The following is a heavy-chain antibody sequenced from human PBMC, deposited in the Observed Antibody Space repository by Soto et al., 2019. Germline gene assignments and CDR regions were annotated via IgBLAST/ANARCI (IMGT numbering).Heavy chain of an antibody. D-gene: IGHD6-13*01. CDR3: ARDPYSSSTAYYFDY. J-gene: IGHJ4*02. CDR1: GFTFSSYA. CDR2: ISYDGSNK. Sequence: PGGSLRLSCAASGFTFSSYAMHWVRQAPGKGLEWVAVISYDGSNKYYADSVKGRFTISRDNSKNTLYLQMNSLRAEDTAVYYCARDPYSSSTAYYFDYWGQGTLVTVSS. V-gene: IGHV3-30-3*01.